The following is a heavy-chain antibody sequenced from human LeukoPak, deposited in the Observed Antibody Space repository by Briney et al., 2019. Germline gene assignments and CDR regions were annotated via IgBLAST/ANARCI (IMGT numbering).Heavy chain of an antibody. Sequence: ASVKVSCKASGYTFTSYAMHWVRQAPGQRLEWMGRINAGNGNTKYSQKFQGRVTITRDTSASTAYMELSSLRSEDTAVYYCARSDRFAGITMIVVVNDAFDIWGQGTMVTVSS. CDR3: ARSDRFAGITMIVVVNDAFDI. CDR1: GYTFTSYA. CDR2: INAGNGNT. V-gene: IGHV1-3*01. D-gene: IGHD3-22*01. J-gene: IGHJ3*02.